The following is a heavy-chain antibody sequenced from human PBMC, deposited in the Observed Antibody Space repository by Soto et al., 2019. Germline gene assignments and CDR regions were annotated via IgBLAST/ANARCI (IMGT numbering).Heavy chain of an antibody. CDR2: FDPEDGET. CDR3: ATPRIATSGTPFDY. CDR1: GYTLTELS. J-gene: IGHJ4*02. Sequence: ASVKVSCKVSGYTLTELSMHWVRQAPGKGLEWMGGFDPEDGETIYAQKFQGRVTMTEDTSTDTADMELSSLRSEDTAVYYCATPRIATSGTPFDYWGQEALVTVSS. D-gene: IGHD6-13*01. V-gene: IGHV1-24*01.